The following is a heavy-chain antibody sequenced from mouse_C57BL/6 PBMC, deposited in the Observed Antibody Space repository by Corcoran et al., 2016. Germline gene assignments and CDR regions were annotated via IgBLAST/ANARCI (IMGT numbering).Heavy chain of an antibody. CDR1: GYTFTDYY. Sequence: QVQLKQSGAELVRPGASVKLSCKASGYTFTDYYINWVKQRPGQGLEWIARIYPGSGNTYYNEKFKGKATLTAEKSSSTAYMQLSSLTSEDSAVYFCARCYYCSSYWYFDVWCTGTTVTVSS. V-gene: IGHV1-76*01. D-gene: IGHD1-1*01. J-gene: IGHJ1*03. CDR3: ARCYYCSSYWYFDV. CDR2: IYPGSGNT.